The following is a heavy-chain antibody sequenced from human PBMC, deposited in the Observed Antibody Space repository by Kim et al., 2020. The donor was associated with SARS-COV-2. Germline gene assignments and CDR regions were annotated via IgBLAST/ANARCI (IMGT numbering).Heavy chain of an antibody. CDR3: AKAGGIRSSWKGYFDY. J-gene: IGHJ4*02. D-gene: IGHD6-13*01. V-gene: IGHV3-23*01. Sequence: GKGRFTISRDNYKNTLYLQMNSLRAEDTAVYYCAKAGGIRSSWKGYFDYWGQGTLVTVSS.